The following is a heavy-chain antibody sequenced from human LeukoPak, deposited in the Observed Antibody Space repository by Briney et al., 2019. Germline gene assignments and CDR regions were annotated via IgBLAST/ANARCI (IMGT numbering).Heavy chain of an antibody. Sequence: SETLSLTCTVSGYSISSGYYWGWIRQPPGKGLEWIGSIYHSGSTYYNPSLKSRVTMSVDTSKNQFSLKLSSVTAADTAVYYCARGGIKDCSSTSCYPYNWFDPWGQGTLVTVSS. J-gene: IGHJ5*02. CDR3: ARGGIKDCSSTSCYPYNWFDP. D-gene: IGHD2-2*01. V-gene: IGHV4-38-2*02. CDR1: GYSISSGYY. CDR2: IYHSGST.